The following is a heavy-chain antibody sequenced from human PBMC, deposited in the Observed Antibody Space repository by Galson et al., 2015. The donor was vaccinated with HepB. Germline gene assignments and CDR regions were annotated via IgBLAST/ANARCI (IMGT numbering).Heavy chain of an antibody. V-gene: IGHV3-30*18. J-gene: IGHJ4*02. CDR2: ISYDGSNK. CDR3: AKVGGIARGLGGVDY. Sequence: SLRLSCAASGFTFSSYGMHWVRQAPGKGLEWVAVISYDGSNKYYADSVKGRFTISRDNSKNTLYLQMNSLRAEDTAVYYCAKVGGIARGLGGVDYWGQGTLVTVSS. CDR1: GFTFSSYG. D-gene: IGHD1-26*01.